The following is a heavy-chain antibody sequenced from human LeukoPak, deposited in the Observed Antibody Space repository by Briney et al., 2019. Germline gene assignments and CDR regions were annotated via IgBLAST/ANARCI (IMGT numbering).Heavy chain of an antibody. D-gene: IGHD2-2*01. Sequence: ASVKVSCKASGYTFNAYYIHWVRQAPGQGLEWTGWINPNNGGTNYAQLFQGRVTMTRDTSINTAYLDLSRLKYDDTAVYYCARDSTILAHSPYNWFDPWGQGTLVTVSS. V-gene: IGHV1-2*02. J-gene: IGHJ5*02. CDR3: ARDSTILAHSPYNWFDP. CDR2: INPNNGGT. CDR1: GYTFNAYY.